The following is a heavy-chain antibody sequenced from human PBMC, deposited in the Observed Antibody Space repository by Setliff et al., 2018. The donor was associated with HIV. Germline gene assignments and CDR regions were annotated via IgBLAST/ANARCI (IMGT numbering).Heavy chain of an antibody. V-gene: IGHV4-34*01. CDR2: IDHRGRP. Sequence: SETLSLTCGIYGGSFSDYYWSWIRQPPGKGLEWIGEIDHRGRPKYNPSLNSRVTISVDTSKNQFSLKLKSVTAADTAVYYCARVSSTYWYSIPQNYYYHMDVWGKGTSVTVSS. D-gene: IGHD2-2*01. CDR1: GGSFSDYY. J-gene: IGHJ6*03. CDR3: ARVSSTYWYSIPQNYYYHMDV.